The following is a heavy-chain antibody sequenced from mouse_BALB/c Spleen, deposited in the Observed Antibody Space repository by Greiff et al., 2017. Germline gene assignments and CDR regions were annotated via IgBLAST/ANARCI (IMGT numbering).Heavy chain of an antibody. CDR2: ISSGGGST. J-gene: IGHJ2*01. Sequence: EVKLMESGGGLVKPGGSLKLSCAASGFAFSSYDMSWVRQTPEKRLEWVAYISSGGGSTYYPDTVKGRFTISRDNAKNTLYLQMSSLKSEDTAMYYCARHGYYGIDYWGQGTTLTVSS. D-gene: IGHD1-2*01. CDR1: GFAFSSYD. CDR3: ARHGYYGIDY. V-gene: IGHV5-12-1*01.